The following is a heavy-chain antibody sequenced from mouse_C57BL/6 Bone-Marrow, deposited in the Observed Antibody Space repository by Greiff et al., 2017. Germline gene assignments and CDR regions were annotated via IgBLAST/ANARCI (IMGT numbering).Heavy chain of an antibody. CDR3: ARGYYGSAMDY. CDR1: GYTFTNYW. CDR2: IYPGGGYT. J-gene: IGHJ4*01. D-gene: IGHD1-1*01. Sequence: QVQLQQSGAELVRPGTSVKMSCKASGYTFTNYWIGWAKQRPGHGLEWIGDIYPGGGYTNYNEKFKGKATLTADKSSSTAYMQFSSLTSEDSAIYYCARGYYGSAMDYWGQGTSVTVSS. V-gene: IGHV1-63*01.